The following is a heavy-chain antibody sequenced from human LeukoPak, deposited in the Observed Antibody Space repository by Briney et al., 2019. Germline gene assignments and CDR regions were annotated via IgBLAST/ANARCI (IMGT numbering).Heavy chain of an antibody. CDR2: ISAYNGNT. D-gene: IGHD3-22*01. V-gene: IGHV1-18*01. Sequence: ASVKVSCKASGYTFTNYGISWVRQAPGQGLEWMGWISAYNGNTNYAQKLQGRVTMTTDTSTSTAYMELRSLRSDDTAVYYCAREIYYDSSGYYPIFDYWGQGTLVTVSS. CDR3: AREIYYDSSGYYPIFDY. CDR1: GYTFTNYG. J-gene: IGHJ4*02.